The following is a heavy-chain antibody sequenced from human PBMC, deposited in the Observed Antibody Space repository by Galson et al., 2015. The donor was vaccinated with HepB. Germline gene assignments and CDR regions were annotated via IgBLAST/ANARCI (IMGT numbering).Heavy chain of an antibody. CDR1: GDSVSRDIG. D-gene: IGHD5-24*01. Sequence: CAISGDSVSRDIGWNWIRQSPSRGLEWLGRTYYRSKWSNDYELSVKSRITISSDTSGNLFSLHLNSVTPEDTAVYFCARGWLASGFDSWGQGTLVTVS. J-gene: IGHJ4*02. V-gene: IGHV6-1*01. CDR3: ARGWLASGFDS. CDR2: TYYRSKWSN.